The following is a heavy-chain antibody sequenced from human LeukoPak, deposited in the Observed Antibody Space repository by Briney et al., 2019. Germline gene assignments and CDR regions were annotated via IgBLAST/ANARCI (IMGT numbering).Heavy chain of an antibody. CDR1: SGSISDYH. V-gene: IGHV4-59*08. Sequence: PSETLSLTCTVSSGSISDYHWNWIRQPPGKGLEWIGYVYYSGRTNYNPSLKGRVTISVDTSKNQFSLKLSSVTAADTAVYFCARRAFSYYGMDVWGQGTTVTVSS. CDR3: ARRAFSYYGMDV. J-gene: IGHJ6*02. CDR2: VYYSGRT.